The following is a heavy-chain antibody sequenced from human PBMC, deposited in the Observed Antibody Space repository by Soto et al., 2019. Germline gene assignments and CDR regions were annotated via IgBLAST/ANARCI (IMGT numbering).Heavy chain of an antibody. V-gene: IGHV1-2*02. J-gene: IGHJ4*02. CDR1: GYTFTGYY. Sequence: QVQLVQSGAEVKKPGASVKVSCKASGYTFTGYYMHWVRQAPGQGLEWMGWINPNSGGTNYAQKLQGRVTMTRDTSISTAYMELSRLRSDDTAVYYCARVSVAAAGTLDYWGQGTLVTVSS. D-gene: IGHD6-13*01. CDR2: INPNSGGT. CDR3: ARVSVAAAGTLDY.